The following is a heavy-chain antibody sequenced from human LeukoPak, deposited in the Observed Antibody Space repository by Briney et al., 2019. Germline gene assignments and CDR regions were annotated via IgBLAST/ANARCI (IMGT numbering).Heavy chain of an antibody. Sequence: PSETLSLTCTVSGGSISSYYWSWIRQPPGKGLEWIGYIYYSGSTNYNPSLKSRVTMSVDTSKNQFSLKLSSVTAADTAVYYCARDRTYLYYWGQGTLVTVSS. J-gene: IGHJ4*02. CDR3: ARDRTYLYY. CDR2: IYYSGST. V-gene: IGHV4-59*01. CDR1: GGSISSYY.